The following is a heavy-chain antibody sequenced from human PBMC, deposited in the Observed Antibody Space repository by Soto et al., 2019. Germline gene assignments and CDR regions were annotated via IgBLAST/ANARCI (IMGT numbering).Heavy chain of an antibody. CDR3: ASEGGYCNI. J-gene: IGHJ4*02. CDR1: GGSISSGSYY. D-gene: IGHD2-15*01. V-gene: IGHV4-31*03. Sequence: SETLSLTCTVSGGSISSGSYYWSWIRQHPGKGLEWIGYIYYSGSTYYNPSLKSRASISLDTSKNQFSLKLSSVTAADTAVYYCASEGGYCNIWGQGXLVTVSS. CDR2: IYYSGST.